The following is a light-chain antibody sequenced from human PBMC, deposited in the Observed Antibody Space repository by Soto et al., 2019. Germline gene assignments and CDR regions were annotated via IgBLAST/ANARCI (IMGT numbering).Light chain of an antibody. CDR3: QQYNNWPLT. V-gene: IGKV3-15*01. CDR1: QSISSN. J-gene: IGKJ4*01. CDR2: DAS. Sequence: ETVLTQSPATLSVSPGERATLSCRASQSISSNVDGFQQKPGQDPRLLIYDASNMATGFPARFSGSGSGTDFTLTISSLQSEDFAVYYCQQYNNWPLTFGGGTKVDIK.